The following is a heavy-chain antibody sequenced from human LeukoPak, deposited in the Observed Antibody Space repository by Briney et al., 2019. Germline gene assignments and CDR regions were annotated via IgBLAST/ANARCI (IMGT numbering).Heavy chain of an antibody. J-gene: IGHJ4*02. D-gene: IGHD2-21*02. CDR2: INPNSGGT. V-gene: IGHV1-2*02. CDR1: GYTFTAYY. Sequence: ASVTVSCKASGYTFTAYYMHWVRQAPGQGLEWMGWINPNSGGTDYAQKFQGRVTMTRDTSISTAYMELSRLRSDDTAVHYCARGMSGDPFDYWGQGSLVTVSS. CDR3: ARGMSGDPFDY.